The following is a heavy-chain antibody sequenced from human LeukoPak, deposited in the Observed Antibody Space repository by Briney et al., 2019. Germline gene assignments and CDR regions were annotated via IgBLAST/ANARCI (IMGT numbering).Heavy chain of an antibody. D-gene: IGHD3-3*01. CDR3: ARAVYYDFWSGSPDDAFDI. V-gene: IGHV3-20*01. CDR2: INWNGGST. CDR1: GFTFDDHG. Sequence: GGSLRLSCAVSGFTFDDHGMSWVRQAPGKGLEWVSGINWNGGSTGYADSVKGRLTISRDNAKNSLYLQMNSLRAEDTALYHCARAVYYDFWSGSPDDAFDIWGQGTMVTVSS. J-gene: IGHJ3*02.